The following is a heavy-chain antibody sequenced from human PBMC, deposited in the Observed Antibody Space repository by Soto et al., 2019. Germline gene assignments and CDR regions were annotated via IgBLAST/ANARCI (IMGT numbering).Heavy chain of an antibody. CDR2: IYSGGST. CDR3: ARYCSGGSCYGTHDAFDI. V-gene: IGHV3-66*01. D-gene: IGHD2-15*01. CDR1: GFTVSSNY. J-gene: IGHJ3*02. Sequence: GGSLRLSCAASGFTVSSNYMSWVRQAPGKGLEWVSVIYSGGSTYYADSVKGRFTISRDNSKNTLYLQMNSLRAEDTAVYYCARYCSGGSCYGTHDAFDIWGQGTMVTVSS.